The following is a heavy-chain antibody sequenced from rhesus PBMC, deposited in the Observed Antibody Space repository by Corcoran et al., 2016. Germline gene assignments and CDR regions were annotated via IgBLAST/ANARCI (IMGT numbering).Heavy chain of an antibody. CDR1: GGSFSSYW. CDR2: INGNSGST. CDR3: ARYTDYGSSSLLGY. V-gene: IGHV4-80*01. J-gene: IGHJ4*01. Sequence: QVQLQESGPGLVKPSETLSLTCAVSGGSFSSYWWSWIRQPPGKGLEWIGEINGNSGSTNYNPSLKSRVTISKDASKNQFSLKLSSVTAADTAVYYCARYTDYGSSSLLGYWGQGVLVTVSS. D-gene: IGHD4-29*01.